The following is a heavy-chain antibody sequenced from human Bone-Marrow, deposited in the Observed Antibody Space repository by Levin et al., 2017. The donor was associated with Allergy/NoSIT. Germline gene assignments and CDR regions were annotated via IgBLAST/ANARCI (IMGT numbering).Heavy chain of an antibody. D-gene: IGHD2-2*01. CDR2: IGTAADS. Sequence: GESLKISCAASGFTFSSYDMHWVRQATGRGLEWVSAIGTAADSYYSGSVKGRFTAPRDNAKNSFYLQMNSLRAGDTAVYYCARVALPRYCTSTSCSDSGYYFDYWGQGTLVTVSS. V-gene: IGHV3-13*04. J-gene: IGHJ4*02. CDR1: GFTFSSYD. CDR3: ARVALPRYCTSTSCSDSGYYFDY.